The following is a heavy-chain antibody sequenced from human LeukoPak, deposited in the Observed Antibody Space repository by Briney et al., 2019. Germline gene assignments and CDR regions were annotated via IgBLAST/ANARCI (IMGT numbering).Heavy chain of an antibody. V-gene: IGHV3-74*01. CDR1: GFTFNNYW. CDR2: IKSDGSRT. Sequence: GGSLRLSCAASGFTFNNYWMHWVRQVPGKGLVWVSRIKSDGSRTNYVDSAKGRFTISRDNAKNTLFLQMNSLRGEDTAVYYCARGNFYSGSGSSPLDYWGQGTLVTVSS. CDR3: ARGNFYSGSGSSPLDY. D-gene: IGHD3-10*01. J-gene: IGHJ4*02.